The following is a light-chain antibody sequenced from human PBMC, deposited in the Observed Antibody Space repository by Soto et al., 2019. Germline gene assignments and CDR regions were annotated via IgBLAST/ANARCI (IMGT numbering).Light chain of an antibody. J-gene: IGLJ2*01. V-gene: IGLV2-14*01. Sequence: QSALTQPASVSGSPGQSITVSCIGTSSDVGGYNYVSWNQQHPDKAPKLMIYDVSNRPSGVSNRFSGSKSGNTASLTISGLQAEDEAYYYCSSYASSNTQVFGGGTKLTVL. CDR2: DVS. CDR1: SSDVGGYNY. CDR3: SSYASSNTQV.